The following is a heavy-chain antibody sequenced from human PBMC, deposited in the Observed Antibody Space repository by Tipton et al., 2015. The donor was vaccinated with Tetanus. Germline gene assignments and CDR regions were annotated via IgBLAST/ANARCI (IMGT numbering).Heavy chain of an antibody. CDR3: ARQSCSGGSCRFDP. J-gene: IGHJ5*02. V-gene: IGHV4-59*08. D-gene: IGHD2-15*01. CDR2: IHSSGTT. Sequence: TLSLTCSVSGDSISGYYWSWIRQPPGMGLEWIGHIHSSGTTHYNPSLKSRVSISLDTPKRHFSLRLDSVTAADTAFYYCARQSCSGGSCRFDPWGQGTLVTVSS. CDR1: GDSISGYY.